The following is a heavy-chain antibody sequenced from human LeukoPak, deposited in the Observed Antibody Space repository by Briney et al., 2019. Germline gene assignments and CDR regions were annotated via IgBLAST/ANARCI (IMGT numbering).Heavy chain of an antibody. CDR3: ARVATYYYDSSGSFDY. J-gene: IGHJ4*02. D-gene: IGHD3-22*01. V-gene: IGHV4-4*07. CDR1: GDSMNDYF. CDR2: VYTSGTT. Sequence: SETLSLTCTVSGDSMNDYFWTWIRQPAGKGLEYIGRVYTSGTTYYNPSLKTRVTMSVDTSKSQFSLKLSSMTAADTALYCCARVATYYYDSSGSFDYWGQGTLVTVSS.